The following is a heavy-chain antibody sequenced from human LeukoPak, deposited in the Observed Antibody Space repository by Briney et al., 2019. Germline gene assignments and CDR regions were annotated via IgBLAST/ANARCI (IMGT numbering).Heavy chain of an antibody. V-gene: IGHV1-8*01. Sequence: ASVKVSCKASGYTFTSYDINWVRQATGQGLEWMGWMNPNSGNTSYAQKFQGRVTMTRNTSISTAYMELSSLRSEDTAVYYCARGIVVVPAAILVPDYYYYMDVWGKGTTVTVSS. CDR2: MNPNSGNT. J-gene: IGHJ6*03. CDR3: ARGIVVVPAAILVPDYYYYMDV. D-gene: IGHD2-2*02. CDR1: GYTFTSYD.